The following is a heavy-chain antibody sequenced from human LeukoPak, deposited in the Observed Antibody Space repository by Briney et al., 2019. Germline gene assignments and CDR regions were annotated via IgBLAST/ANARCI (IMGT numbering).Heavy chain of an antibody. Sequence: GESLRLSCAASGFTFSSYAMSWVRQAPGKGLEWVSAISGSGGSTYYADSVKGRFTISRDNSKNTLYLQMNSLRAEDTAVYYCAKGALVVVVAATPRDVVDYWGQGTLVTVSS. V-gene: IGHV3-23*01. CDR1: GFTFSSYA. D-gene: IGHD2-15*01. CDR2: ISGSGGST. CDR3: AKGALVVVVAATPRDVVDY. J-gene: IGHJ4*02.